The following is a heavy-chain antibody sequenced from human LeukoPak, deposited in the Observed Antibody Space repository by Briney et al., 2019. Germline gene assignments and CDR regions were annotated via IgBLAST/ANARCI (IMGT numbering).Heavy chain of an antibody. V-gene: IGHV4-4*07. Sequence: SETLSLTCTVSGDSISNYDWNWIRQPAGKGLEFIGRMSMSGGTYYSSSLKGRVTMSVDTSENQFSLKLSSVTAADTAVYYCARVEGTFAPNIWGQGTTVTVSS. CDR1: GDSISNYD. J-gene: IGHJ6*02. CDR3: ARVEGTFAPNI. D-gene: IGHD1-14*01. CDR2: MSMSGGT.